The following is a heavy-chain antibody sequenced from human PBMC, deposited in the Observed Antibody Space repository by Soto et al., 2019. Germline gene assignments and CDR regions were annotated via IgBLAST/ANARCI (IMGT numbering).Heavy chain of an antibody. CDR2: IYYSGST. D-gene: IGHD4-17*01. V-gene: IGHV4-30-4*01. CDR3: ARDGDYGDYSDYFDY. Sequence: QVQLQESGPGLVKPSQTLSLTCTVSGGSISSGDYYWSWIRQPPGKGLEWIGYIYYSGSTYYNPSLKSRVTISVETSKNQCSLKLSSVTAADTAVYYCARDGDYGDYSDYFDYWGQGTLVTVSS. CDR1: GGSISSGDYY. J-gene: IGHJ4*02.